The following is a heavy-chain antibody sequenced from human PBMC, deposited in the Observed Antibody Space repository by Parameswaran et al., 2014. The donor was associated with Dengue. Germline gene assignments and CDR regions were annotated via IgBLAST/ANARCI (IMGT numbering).Heavy chain of an antibody. CDR2: IIPAFTTP. J-gene: IGHJ6*02. Sequence: WVRQAPGQGLEWMGGIIPAFTTPKYAQKFQGRVTITADESTTTAYMELSSLRFDDTAVYYCARDQGSSTWSYGLDVWGQGTTVTVSS. V-gene: IGHV1-69*01. D-gene: IGHD6-13*01. CDR3: ARDQGSSTWSYGLDV.